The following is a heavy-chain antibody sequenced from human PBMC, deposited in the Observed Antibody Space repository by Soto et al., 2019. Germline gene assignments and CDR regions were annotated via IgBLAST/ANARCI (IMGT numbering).Heavy chain of an antibody. CDR3: ASRTYYDSSGYYYWYYFDF. J-gene: IGHJ4*02. V-gene: IGHV3-23*01. CDR2: ISGSGDST. Sequence: EVQLLESRGGFVQPGGSLRLSCAASGFTFSNYAMSWVRQAPGKGLEWVSAISGSGDSTYYAESVKGRFTISRDNSKNTLYLQMNSLGAEDTAVYYCASRTYYDSSGYYYWYYFDFWGQGTLVTVSS. CDR1: GFTFSNYA. D-gene: IGHD3-22*01.